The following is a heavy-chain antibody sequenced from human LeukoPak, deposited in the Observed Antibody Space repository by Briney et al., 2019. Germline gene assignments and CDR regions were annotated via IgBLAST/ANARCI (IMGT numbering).Heavy chain of an antibody. CDR1: GGSISSYY. V-gene: IGHV4-59*01. D-gene: IGHD3-22*01. Sequence: PSETLSLTCTVSGGSISSYYWSWIRQPPGKGLEWIGYIYYRGSTDYNPSLKSRVTISIDTSKNQFSLRLSSVTAADTAVYYCARTKGNYDSSGYAYYYYYYMDVWGKGTTVTVSS. CDR3: ARTKGNYDSSGYAYYYYYYMDV. CDR2: IYYRGST. J-gene: IGHJ6*03.